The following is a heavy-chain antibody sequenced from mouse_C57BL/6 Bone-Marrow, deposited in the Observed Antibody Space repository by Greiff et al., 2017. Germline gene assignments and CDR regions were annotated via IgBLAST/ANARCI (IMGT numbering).Heavy chain of an antibody. CDR1: GYIFTEYT. CDR2: FYPGSGSI. V-gene: IGHV1-62-2*01. J-gene: IGHJ2*01. Sequence: QVQLQQSGAELVKPGASVKLSCKASGYIFTEYTIHWVKQRSGQGLEWIGWFYPGSGSIKYNERFKEKATLTADKSSNTFYMELSRLTSEDSAVYFCARHERYYDYEGYFDYWGQGTTLTVSS. CDR3: ARHERYYDYEGYFDY. D-gene: IGHD2-4*01.